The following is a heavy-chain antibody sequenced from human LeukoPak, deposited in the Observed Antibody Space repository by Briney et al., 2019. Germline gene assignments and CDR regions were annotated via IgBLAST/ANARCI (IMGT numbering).Heavy chain of an antibody. Sequence: ASVTVSCKASGYTFTGYYMHWVRQAPGQGLEGMGWINPNSGGTNYAQKFQGRVTMTRDTSISTAYMELSRLRSDDTAVYYCARSTVLGRDFDYWGQGTLVTVSS. CDR3: ARSTVLGRDFDY. J-gene: IGHJ4*02. V-gene: IGHV1-2*02. CDR2: INPNSGGT. D-gene: IGHD2/OR15-2a*01. CDR1: GYTFTGYY.